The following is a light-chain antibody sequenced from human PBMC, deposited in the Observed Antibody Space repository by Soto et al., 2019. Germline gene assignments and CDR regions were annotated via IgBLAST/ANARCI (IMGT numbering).Light chain of an antibody. CDR3: CSYAGSYLFV. CDR2: DVN. V-gene: IGLV2-11*01. CDR1: TSDVGGYNY. Sequence: QSALTQPRSVSGSPGQSVTISCTGTTSDVGGYNYVSWYQQHPGKAPKLILFDVNNRPSGVPDRFSASKSGNTASLTISGLRAEDEADYHCCSYAGSYLFVFGTATKLTVL. J-gene: IGLJ1*01.